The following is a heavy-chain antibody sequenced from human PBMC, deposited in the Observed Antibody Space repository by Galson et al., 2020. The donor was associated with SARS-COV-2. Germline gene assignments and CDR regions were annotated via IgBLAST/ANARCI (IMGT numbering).Heavy chain of an antibody. D-gene: IGHD3-3*01. CDR1: GYTFTSYG. CDR2: ISAYNGNT. Sequence: ASVKVSCKASGYTFTSYGISWVRQAPGQGLEWMGWISAYNGNTNYAQKLQGRVTMTTDTSTSTAYMELRSLRSDDTAVYYCARDQAGYDFWSGYYCPDLETNYYYYYGMDVWGQGTTVTVSS. CDR3: ARDQAGYDFWSGYYCPDLETNYYYYYGMDV. J-gene: IGHJ6*02. V-gene: IGHV1-18*01.